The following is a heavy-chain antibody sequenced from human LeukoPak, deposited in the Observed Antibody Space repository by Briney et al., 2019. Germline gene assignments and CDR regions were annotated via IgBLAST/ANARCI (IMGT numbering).Heavy chain of an antibody. CDR3: ARVSGDYDYYYGMDV. CDR2: IYSGGST. CDR1: GFTVSSNY. J-gene: IGHJ6*02. D-gene: IGHD4-17*01. V-gene: IGHV3-53*01. Sequence: GGSLRLSCAASGFTVSSNYMSWVHQAPGKGLEWVSVIYSGGSTYYADSVKGRFTISRDNSKNTLYLQMNSLRAEDTAVYYCARVSGDYDYYYGMDVWGQGTTVTVSS.